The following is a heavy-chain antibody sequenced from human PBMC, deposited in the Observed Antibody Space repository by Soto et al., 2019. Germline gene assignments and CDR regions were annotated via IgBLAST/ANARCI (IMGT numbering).Heavy chain of an antibody. V-gene: IGHV4-34*01. CDR1: GGSFSGYY. CDR3: ARSRCYDFWSGYRAGFGP. Sequence: SETLSLTCAVYGGSFSGYYWSWIRQPPGKGLEWIGEINHSGSTNYNPSLKSRVTISVDTSKNQFSLKLSSVTAADTAVYYCARSRCYDFWSGYRAGFGPWGQGTLVTVSS. CDR2: INHSGST. D-gene: IGHD3-3*01. J-gene: IGHJ5*02.